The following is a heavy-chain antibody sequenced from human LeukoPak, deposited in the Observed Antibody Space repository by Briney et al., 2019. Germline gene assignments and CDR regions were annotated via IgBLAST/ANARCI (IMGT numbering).Heavy chain of an antibody. V-gene: IGHV4-59*08. CDR1: GGSISSDY. CDR3: ARHSSGMFTY. D-gene: IGHD1-26*01. Sequence: SETLSLTCTVSGGSISSDYWSWIRQPPEKGLEWIGYIYYSGSTNYNPSLKSRVTISVDTSKNQFSLKLTSVTAADTAVYYCARHSSGMFTYWGQGTLVTVSS. CDR2: IYYSGST. J-gene: IGHJ4*02.